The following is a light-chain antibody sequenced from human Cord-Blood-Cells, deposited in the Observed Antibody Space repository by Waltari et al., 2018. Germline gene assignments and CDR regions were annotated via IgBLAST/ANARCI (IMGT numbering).Light chain of an antibody. V-gene: IGLV3-27*01. CDR1: VLATKY. Sequence: SYELTQPSSVSVSPGQTARITCSGDVLATKYARWFQQKPGQAPVLVIYKDRERPSGIPERFSGSSSGTTVTLTISGAQVEDEADYYCYSAADNNLFGGGTKLTVL. CDR2: KDR. J-gene: IGLJ3*02. CDR3: YSAADNNL.